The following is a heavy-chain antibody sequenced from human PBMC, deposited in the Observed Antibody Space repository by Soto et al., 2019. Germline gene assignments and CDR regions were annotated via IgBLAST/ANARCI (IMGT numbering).Heavy chain of an antibody. CDR1: GFTFTSSA. V-gene: IGHV1-58*01. CDR2: IVVGSGNT. D-gene: IGHD3-22*01. Sequence: SVKVSCKASGFTFTSSAVQWVRQARGQRLEWIGWIVVGSGNTNYAQKFQERVTITRDMSTSTAYMELSSLRSEDTAVYYCARSIHYYDSSGYYGTWFDPWGQGTLVTVSS. CDR3: ARSIHYYDSSGYYGTWFDP. J-gene: IGHJ5*02.